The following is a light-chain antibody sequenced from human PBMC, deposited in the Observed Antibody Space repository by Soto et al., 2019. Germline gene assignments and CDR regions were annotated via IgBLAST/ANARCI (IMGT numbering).Light chain of an antibody. J-gene: IGKJ2*01. Sequence: IVLTQSPGTLSLSPGERATLSCRASQSISSSYLAWYQQRPGQAPRLLIYAASSRATGIPDGFSGGGSATDFTLTVSRLEPEDFAVYYCQQYGSSPRTFGQGTKLE. CDR2: AAS. CDR3: QQYGSSPRT. V-gene: IGKV3-20*01. CDR1: QSISSSY.